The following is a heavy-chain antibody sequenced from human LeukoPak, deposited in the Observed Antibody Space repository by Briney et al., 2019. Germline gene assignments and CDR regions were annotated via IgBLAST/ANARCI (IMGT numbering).Heavy chain of an antibody. Sequence: SETLSLTCTVSGGSISSYYWSWIRQPPGKGLEWIGYIYYSGSTNYNPSLKSRVTISVDTSKNQFSLKLSSVTAADTAVYYCARVKTHYDSSGYYTGYYGMDVWGQGTTVTVSS. D-gene: IGHD3-22*01. V-gene: IGHV4-59*08. CDR2: IYYSGST. CDR1: GGSISSYY. J-gene: IGHJ6*02. CDR3: ARVKTHYDSSGYYTGYYGMDV.